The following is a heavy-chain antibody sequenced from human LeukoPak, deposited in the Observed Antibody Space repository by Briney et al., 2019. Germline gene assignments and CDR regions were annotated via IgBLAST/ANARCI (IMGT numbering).Heavy chain of an antibody. J-gene: IGHJ6*03. CDR1: GFIFNSYG. Sequence: SGGSLRLSCAASGFIFNSYGMHWVRQAPGKGLEWVAFIRYDGSNKYYADSVKGRFTISRDNAKNSLYLQMNSLRAEDTAVYYCARGVRDILSGYYTDYYFYYMDVWGKGTTVTVSS. CDR2: IRYDGSNK. V-gene: IGHV3-30*02. D-gene: IGHD3-9*01. CDR3: ARGVRDILSGYYTDYYFYYMDV.